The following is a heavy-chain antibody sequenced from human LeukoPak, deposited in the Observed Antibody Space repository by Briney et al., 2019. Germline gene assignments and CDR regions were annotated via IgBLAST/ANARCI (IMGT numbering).Heavy chain of an antibody. V-gene: IGHV3-48*03. CDR3: ARGISPVLYYLDY. CDR2: ISGSGSTI. J-gene: IGHJ4*02. CDR1: GFTFSGYE. D-gene: IGHD2/OR15-2a*01. Sequence: GGSLRLSCAASGFTFSGYEMNWVRQAPGKGLEWVSYISGSGSTIYYADSVKGRFTISRDNAKNSLYLQMNSLRAEDTAVYYCARGISPVLYYLDYWGQGTLVTVSS.